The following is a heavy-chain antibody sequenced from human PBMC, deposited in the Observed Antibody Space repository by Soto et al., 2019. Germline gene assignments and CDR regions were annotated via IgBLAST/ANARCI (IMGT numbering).Heavy chain of an antibody. CDR1: GGTFSSYA. CDR3: ARDQVGQQLDPFDY. Sequence: GASVKVSCKASGGTFSSYAISWVRQAPGQGLEWMGGIIPIFGTANYAQKFQGRVTITTDESTSTAYMELSSLRSEDTAVYYCARDQVGQQLDPFDYWGQRTLVTVSS. D-gene: IGHD6-13*01. CDR2: IIPIFGTA. J-gene: IGHJ4*02. V-gene: IGHV1-69*05.